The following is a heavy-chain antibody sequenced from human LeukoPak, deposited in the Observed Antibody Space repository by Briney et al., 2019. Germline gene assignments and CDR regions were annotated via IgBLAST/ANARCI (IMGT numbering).Heavy chain of an antibody. CDR2: FDPEDGET. CDR3: ATFYGSGSYYNGYYFDY. Sequence: GASVKVSCKVSGYTLTELSMHWVRQAPGKGLEWMGGFDPEDGETIYAQKFQGRVTMTEDTSTDTAYTELSSLRSEDTAVYYCATFYGSGSYYNGYYFDYWGQGTLVTVSS. V-gene: IGHV1-24*01. D-gene: IGHD3-10*01. J-gene: IGHJ4*02. CDR1: GYTLTELS.